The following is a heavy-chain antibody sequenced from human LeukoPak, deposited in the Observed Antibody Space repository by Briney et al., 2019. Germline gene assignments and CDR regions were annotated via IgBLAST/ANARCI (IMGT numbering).Heavy chain of an antibody. CDR2: INSDGSST. V-gene: IGHV3-74*01. Sequence: GGSLRLSCAASGFTFSSYWMHWVRQAPGKGLVWVSRINSDGSSTSYADSVKGRFTISRDNAKNTLYLQMNSLRAEDTAVYYCARDSRYCSSTSCFLYYYCMDVWVKGTTVTVSS. J-gene: IGHJ6*03. CDR3: ARDSRYCSSTSCFLYYYCMDV. D-gene: IGHD2-2*01. CDR1: GFTFSSYW.